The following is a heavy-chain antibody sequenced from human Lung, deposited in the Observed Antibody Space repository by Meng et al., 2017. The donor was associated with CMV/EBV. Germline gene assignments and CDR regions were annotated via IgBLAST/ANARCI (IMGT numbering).Heavy chain of an antibody. CDR2: ISSSSSYI. Sequence: EXXKISCASSGFTFSSYSMNLVRQAPGKGLEWVSSISSSSSYIYYADPVEGRFTIPRDNAKNSLYLQMNRLRAEDTAVYYCARAGGFHRTDYWAPGKVVNGSS. CDR1: GFTFSSYS. V-gene: IGHV3-21*01. CDR3: ARAGGFHRTDY. J-gene: IGHJ4*02. D-gene: IGHD5-12*01.